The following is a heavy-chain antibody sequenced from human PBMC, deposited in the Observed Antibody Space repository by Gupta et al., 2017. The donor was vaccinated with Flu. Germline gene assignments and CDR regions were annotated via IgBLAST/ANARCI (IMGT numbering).Heavy chain of an antibody. CDR3: ASYYYDSSGTHF. D-gene: IGHD3-22*01. Sequence: VRQVPGKGLEWLSYISGSGTTIHYADSVKGRFTISRDNAKNSLYLQMNSLRAEDTAGYHCASYYYDSSGTHFWGQGTLVTVSS. V-gene: IGHV3-48*03. J-gene: IGHJ4*02. CDR2: ISGSGTTI.